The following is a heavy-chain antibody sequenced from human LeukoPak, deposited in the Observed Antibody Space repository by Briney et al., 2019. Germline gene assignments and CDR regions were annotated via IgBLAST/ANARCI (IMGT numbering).Heavy chain of an antibody. V-gene: IGHV4-38-2*02. J-gene: IGHJ4*02. CDR1: GYSISSGYY. D-gene: IGHD6-6*01. CDR2: IYHSGST. CDR3: ARLGEYSSSSVDY. Sequence: SSETLSLTCTVPGYSISSGYYWGWIRQPPGKGLEWIGSIYHSGSTYYNPSLKSRVTISVDTSKNQSSLKLSSVTAADTAVYYCARLGEYSSSSVDYWGQGTLVTVSS.